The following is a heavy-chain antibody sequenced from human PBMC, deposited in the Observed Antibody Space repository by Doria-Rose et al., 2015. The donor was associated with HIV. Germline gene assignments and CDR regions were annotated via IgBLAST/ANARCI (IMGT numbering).Heavy chain of an antibody. CDR1: GVSLSSPGMG. J-gene: IGHJ4*02. V-gene: IGHV2-26*01. CDR3: ARIKSSRWYHKYYFDF. D-gene: IGHD6-13*01. Sequence: VTLKESGPVLVKPTETLTPTCTVSGVSLSSPGMGVSWIRQPPGKALEWLANIFSDDERSYKTSLKSRLTISRGTAKSQVSLTRTDMNPVDTATYYCARIKSSRWYHKYYFDFWGQGTLVIVSA. CDR2: IFSDDER.